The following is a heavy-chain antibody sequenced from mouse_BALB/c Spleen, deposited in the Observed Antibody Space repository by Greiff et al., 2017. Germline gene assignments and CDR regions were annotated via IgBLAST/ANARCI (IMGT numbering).Heavy chain of an antibody. V-gene: IGHV1-15*01. CDR1: GYTFTDYE. J-gene: IGHJ3*01. CDR2: IDPETGGT. D-gene: IGHD2-1*01. CDR3: TRRGVYYGNYGFAY. Sequence: QVQLQQSGAELVRPGASVTLSCKASGYTFTDYEMHWVKQTPVHGLEWIGAIDPETGGTAYNQKFKGKATLTAVKSSSTAYMELRSLTSEDSAVYYCTRRGVYYGNYGFAYWGQGTLVTVSA.